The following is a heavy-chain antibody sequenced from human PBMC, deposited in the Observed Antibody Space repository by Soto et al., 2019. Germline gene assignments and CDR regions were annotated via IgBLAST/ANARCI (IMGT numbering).Heavy chain of an antibody. D-gene: IGHD3-9*01. CDR2: ISGSDDTT. Sequence: PGGSLRLSCAASGFTFSTSAMNWVRQAPGKGLEWVSTISGSDDTTYYADSVKGRFTISRDNSKNSLYLQMSSLRADDTAIYRCAKGLLNSLWAPSDYWGQGALVTVSS. CDR3: AKGLLNSLWAPSDY. CDR1: GFTFSTSA. V-gene: IGHV3-23*01. J-gene: IGHJ4*02.